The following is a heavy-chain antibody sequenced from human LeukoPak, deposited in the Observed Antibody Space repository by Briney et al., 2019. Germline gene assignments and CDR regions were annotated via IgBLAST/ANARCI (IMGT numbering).Heavy chain of an antibody. CDR2: ISSNGGST. D-gene: IGHD2-2*01. V-gene: IGHV3-64*01. CDR3: ARDAGDCSSTSCYLNEFDY. J-gene: IGHJ4*02. CDR1: GFTFNSYS. Sequence: PGGSLRLSCAASGFTFNSYSMHWVRQAQGKGLEYVSAISSNGGSTYHANSVKGRFTISRDNSKNTLYLQMGSLRAEDMAVYYCARDAGDCSSTSCYLNEFDYWGQGTLVTVSS.